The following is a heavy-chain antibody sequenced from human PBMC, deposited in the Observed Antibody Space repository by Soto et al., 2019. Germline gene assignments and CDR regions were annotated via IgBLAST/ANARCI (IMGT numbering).Heavy chain of an antibody. CDR2: ISDYNGNK. Sequence: QVQLVQSGAEVKKPGASVKVSCKTSGYTFNNYGISWVRQAPGQGLEWIGWISDYNGNKNYPQKFEGRVTMTTDPSTKTVYMVLTSLRSDDTAVYYCARDGYYDSWSYGMDVWGRGTTVTVSS. J-gene: IGHJ6*02. D-gene: IGHD3-16*01. CDR1: GYTFNNYG. V-gene: IGHV1-18*01. CDR3: ARDGYYDSWSYGMDV.